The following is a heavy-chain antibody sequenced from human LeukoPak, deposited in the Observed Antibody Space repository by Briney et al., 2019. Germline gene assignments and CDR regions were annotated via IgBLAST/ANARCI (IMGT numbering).Heavy chain of an antibody. J-gene: IGHJ4*02. V-gene: IGHV1-2*02. D-gene: IGHD6-6*01. CDR2: IAPNSGGT. CDR3: AREYSSSPGRLYDY. Sequence: GASVKVSCKASGYTFTGYHMHWVRQAPGQGLEWMGWIAPNSGGTNYAQKFQGRVTMTRDTSISTAYMEVSRLRSDDTAVYYCAREYSSSPGRLYDYWGQGTLVTVSS. CDR1: GYTFTGYH.